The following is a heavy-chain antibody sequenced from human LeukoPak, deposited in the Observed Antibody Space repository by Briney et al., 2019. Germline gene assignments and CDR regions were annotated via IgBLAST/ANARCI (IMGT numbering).Heavy chain of an antibody. CDR2: IYYSGST. Sequence: PSETLSLTCTVSGGSISSSSYYWGWIRQPPGKGLEWIGSIYYSGSTYYNPSLKSRVTISVDTSKNQFSLKLSSVTAADTAVYYCAALGWFGELFRFDPWGQGTLVTVSS. J-gene: IGHJ5*02. CDR3: AALGWFGELFRFDP. V-gene: IGHV4-39*01. D-gene: IGHD3-10*01. CDR1: GGSISSSSYY.